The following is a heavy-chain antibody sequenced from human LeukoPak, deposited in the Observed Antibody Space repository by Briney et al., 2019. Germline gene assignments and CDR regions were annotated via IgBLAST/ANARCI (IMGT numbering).Heavy chain of an antibody. J-gene: IGHJ4*02. CDR2: INPNSGGT. CDR3: ARGVYYYDSSNYYDY. CDR1: GYTYTGYH. V-gene: IGHV1-2*02. Sequence: ASVKDSCMASGYTYTGYHMHWVRQAPGQGLEWMGWINPNSGGTNYAQKFQGRVTMTRDTSISTAYMELSRLRSDDTAVYYCARGVYYYDSSNYYDYWGQGTLVTVSS. D-gene: IGHD3-22*01.